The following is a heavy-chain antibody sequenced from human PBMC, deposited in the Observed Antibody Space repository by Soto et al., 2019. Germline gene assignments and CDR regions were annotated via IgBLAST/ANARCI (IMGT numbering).Heavy chain of an antibody. CDR3: AREMVRGYYYYGMDV. CDR1: GGTFSSYA. CDR2: IIPIFGTA. V-gene: IGHV1-69*13. D-gene: IGHD3-10*01. Sequence: SVKVSCKASGGTFSSYAISWVRQAPGQGLEWMGGIIPIFGTANYAQKFQGRVTITADESTSTAYMELSSLRSEDTAVYYCAREMVRGYYYYGMDVWGQGTMVTVSS. J-gene: IGHJ6*02.